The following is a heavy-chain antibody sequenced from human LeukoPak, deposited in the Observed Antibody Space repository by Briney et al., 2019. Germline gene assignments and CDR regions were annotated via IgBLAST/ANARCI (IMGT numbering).Heavy chain of an antibody. CDR1: GFTLSSYG. V-gene: IGHV3-33*06. Sequence: GGSLRLSCAASGFTLSSYGMHWVRQAPGKGLEWVAAIWHDGNKVYNADSVKGRFTISRDNSMNTLYLQMNSLRAEDTAVYYCAKYRDGYSHGTYWGQGTLVTVSS. CDR3: AKYRDGYSHGTY. J-gene: IGHJ4*02. CDR2: IWHDGNKV. D-gene: IGHD5-24*01.